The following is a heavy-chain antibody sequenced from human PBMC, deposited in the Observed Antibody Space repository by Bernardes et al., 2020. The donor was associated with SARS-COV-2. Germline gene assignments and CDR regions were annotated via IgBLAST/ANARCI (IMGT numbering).Heavy chain of an antibody. Sequence: ASVKVSCMASGYSFSGYGIIWVRQAPGQGLEWMGWISAYNGNIEYAQKFQGRVTMTTDTSANTGYMDLRSLRSDDTAVYYCARESTPGLRAIGYWGQGTLVTVSS. V-gene: IGHV1-18*01. CDR1: GYSFSGYG. D-gene: IGHD3-16*01. J-gene: IGHJ4*02. CDR2: ISAYNGNI. CDR3: ARESTPGLRAIGY.